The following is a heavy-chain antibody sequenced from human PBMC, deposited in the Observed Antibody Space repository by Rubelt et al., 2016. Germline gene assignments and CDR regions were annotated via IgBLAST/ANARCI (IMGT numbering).Heavy chain of an antibody. CDR2: IYYSGST. J-gene: IGHJ6*03. V-gene: IGHV4-59*01. CDR3: ARKVVVAATYYYYYYMDV. D-gene: IGHD2-15*01. Sequence: QVQLQESGPGLVKPSETLSLTCTVSGGSISSYYWSWIRQPPGKGLEWIGYIYYSGSTNSNPSLKSVVTISGDTSNNPFSLKRGSVAAADTAVYYCARKVVVAATYYYYYYMDVWGKGTTVTVSS. CDR1: GGSISSYY.